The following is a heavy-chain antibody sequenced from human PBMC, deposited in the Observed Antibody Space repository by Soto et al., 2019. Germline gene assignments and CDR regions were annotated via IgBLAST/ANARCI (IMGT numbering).Heavy chain of an antibody. J-gene: IGHJ5*02. D-gene: IGHD2-2*01. CDR1: GGSFSGYY. V-gene: IGHV4-34*01. CDR2: INHSGST. CDR3: ARHGYCSSTSCYDGWFDP. Sequence: PSETLSLTCAVYGGSFSGYYWSWIRQPPGKGLEWIGEINHSGSTNYNPSLKSRVTISVDTSKNQFSLKLSSVTAADTAVYYCARHGYCSSTSCYDGWFDPWGQGTLVTVSS.